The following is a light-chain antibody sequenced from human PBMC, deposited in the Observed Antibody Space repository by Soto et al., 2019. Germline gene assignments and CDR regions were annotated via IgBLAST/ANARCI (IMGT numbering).Light chain of an antibody. CDR1: SSDVGGYNY. Sequence: QPASVSGSPGQSITISCTGTSSDVGGYNYVSWYQQHPGKAPKLMIYEVSNRPSGVSNRFSGSKSGNTASLTISGLQAEDEADYYCSSYASSTTWVFGGGTKLTVL. V-gene: IGLV2-14*01. CDR3: SSYASSTTWV. CDR2: EVS. J-gene: IGLJ3*02.